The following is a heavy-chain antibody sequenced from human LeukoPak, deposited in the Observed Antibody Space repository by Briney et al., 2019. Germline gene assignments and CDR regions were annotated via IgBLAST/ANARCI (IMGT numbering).Heavy chain of an antibody. Sequence: SETLSLTCTVSGGSISSYYWSWIRQPPGKGLEWIGYIYYSGSTNYNPSLKSRVTISVDTSKNQFSLKLSSVTAAGTAVYYCARGTWSYGSGSSYFDYWGQGTLVTVSS. CDR2: IYYSGST. V-gene: IGHV4-59*01. CDR3: ARGTWSYGSGSSYFDY. D-gene: IGHD3-10*01. CDR1: GGSISSYY. J-gene: IGHJ4*02.